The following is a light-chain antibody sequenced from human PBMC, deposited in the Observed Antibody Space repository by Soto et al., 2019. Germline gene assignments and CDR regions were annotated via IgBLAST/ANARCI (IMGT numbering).Light chain of an antibody. Sequence: QSVLTQPPSASGSLGQSVTISCTGTSSDVGAYNYVSWYQQHPGKAPKLMIYEVTRRPSGVPDRFSGSKSGNTASLNVSGLQAEDEADYYCCSYADNTDYVFGTGTKVTFL. J-gene: IGLJ1*01. CDR1: SSDVGAYNY. CDR3: CSYADNTDYV. V-gene: IGLV2-8*01. CDR2: EVT.